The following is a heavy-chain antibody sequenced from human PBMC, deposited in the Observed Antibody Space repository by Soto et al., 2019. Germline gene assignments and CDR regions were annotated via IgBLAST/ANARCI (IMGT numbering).Heavy chain of an antibody. CDR1: GHSISSAYY. J-gene: IGHJ5*02. D-gene: IGHD2-15*01. V-gene: IGHV4-38-2*01. Sequence: SETLSLTCAVSGHSISSAYYWGWIRQSPGKGLEWIGTIYHSGTTYYNPSLKSRVTISVDTSNNQFSLKLSSVTAADTAVYYCARGGIVVVGLVPQWFDPWGQGMLVTVSS. CDR3: ARGGIVVVGLVPQWFDP. CDR2: IYHSGTT.